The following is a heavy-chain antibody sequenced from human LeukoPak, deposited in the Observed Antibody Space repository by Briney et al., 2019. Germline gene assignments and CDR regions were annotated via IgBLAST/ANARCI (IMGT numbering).Heavy chain of an antibody. CDR3: AKDGRYSSGWFDY. Sequence: GGSLRLSCAASGFTFNTYGMSWVRQAPGKGLEWVSAISGSGGSTYYADSVKGRFTISRDNSKNTLYLQMNSLRAEDTAVYYCAKDGRYSSGWFDYWGQGTLVTVSS. CDR2: ISGSGGST. V-gene: IGHV3-23*01. CDR1: GFTFNTYG. D-gene: IGHD6-19*01. J-gene: IGHJ4*02.